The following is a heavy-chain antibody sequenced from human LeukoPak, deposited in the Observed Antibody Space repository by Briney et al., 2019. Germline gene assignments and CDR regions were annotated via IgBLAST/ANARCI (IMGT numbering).Heavy chain of an antibody. CDR3: AKDRLRYCSGGSCYPFDY. Sequence: GGTLRLSCAASGFTFSSYGMHWVRQAPGKGLEWVAFIRYDGSNKYYADSVKGRFTISRDNSKNTLYLQMNSLRAEDTAVYYCAKDRLRYCSGGSCYPFDYWGQGTLVTVSS. CDR2: IRYDGSNK. D-gene: IGHD2-15*01. J-gene: IGHJ4*02. V-gene: IGHV3-30*02. CDR1: GFTFSSYG.